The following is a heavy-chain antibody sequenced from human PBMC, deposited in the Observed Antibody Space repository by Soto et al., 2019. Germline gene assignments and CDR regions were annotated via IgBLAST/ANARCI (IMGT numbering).Heavy chain of an antibody. CDR2: ISGSGGST. J-gene: IGHJ4*02. CDR3: AKRGYCSGGSCPPIDY. CDR1: GFTFSSYA. D-gene: IGHD2-15*01. Sequence: GGSLTLSXAASGFTFSSYAMSWVRQAPGKGLEWVSAISGSGGSTYYADSVKGRFTISRDNSKNTLYLQMNSLRAEDTAVYYCAKRGYCSGGSCPPIDYWGQGTLVTVSS. V-gene: IGHV3-23*01.